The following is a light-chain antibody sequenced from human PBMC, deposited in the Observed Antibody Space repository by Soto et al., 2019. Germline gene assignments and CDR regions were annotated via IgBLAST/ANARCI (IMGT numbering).Light chain of an antibody. CDR1: EDVSDY. CDR2: YAS. Sequence: DIKMTQSPSSLSASVGDRVTLTCQASEDVSDYVNWYQQKPGRAPKLLIYYASKLETGVSSRFSGSGSGTHFTFTIRDLQPEDFATYYCQLYRNVVLTFGGGTRVDI. V-gene: IGKV1-33*01. J-gene: IGKJ4*01. CDR3: QLYRNVVLT.